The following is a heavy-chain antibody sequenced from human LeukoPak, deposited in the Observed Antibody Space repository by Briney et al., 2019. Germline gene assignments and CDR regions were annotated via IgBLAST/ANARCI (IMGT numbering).Heavy chain of an antibody. V-gene: IGHV3-23*01. CDR3: AKDSWEYCSSTSCYKGSLD. CDR1: GFTFSSYA. CDR2: ISGSGGST. J-gene: IGHJ4*02. D-gene: IGHD2-2*02. Sequence: GASLRLSCAASGFTFSSYAMSWVRQAPGKGLEWVSAISGSGGSTYYADPVKGRFTISRDNSKNTLYLQMNSLRAEDTAVYYCAKDSWEYCSSTSCYKGSLDWGQGTLVTVSS.